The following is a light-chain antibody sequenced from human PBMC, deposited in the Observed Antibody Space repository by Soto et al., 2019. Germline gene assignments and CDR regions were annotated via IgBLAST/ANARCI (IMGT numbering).Light chain of an antibody. CDR3: QQYCTSPVT. CDR1: QSVSSSY. V-gene: IGKV3-20*01. J-gene: IGKJ2*01. Sequence: EIVLTQSPGTLSLSPGERATLSCRASQSVSSSYLAWYQQKPGQAPRLLISGASSRATGIPDRFSGSGSGTDFTLTISRLDPEDFAVYYCQQYCTSPVTFGQGTKLEIK. CDR2: GAS.